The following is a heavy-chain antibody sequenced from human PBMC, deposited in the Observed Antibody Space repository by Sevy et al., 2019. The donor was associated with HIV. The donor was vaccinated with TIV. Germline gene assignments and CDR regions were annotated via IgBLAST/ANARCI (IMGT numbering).Heavy chain of an antibody. V-gene: IGHV3-48*03. CDR2: VSSRGAIT. Sequence: GGSLRLSCTASGFIFSSHELNWVRQAPGKGLEWVSSVSSRGAITHYADSVRGRFTISRDNAQNSLYLQMNSLRVEDTAIYFCARGLSTYGSYYFDFWGRGTLVTVSS. J-gene: IGHJ4*02. CDR3: ARGLSTYGSYYFDF. D-gene: IGHD3-10*01. CDR1: GFIFSSHE.